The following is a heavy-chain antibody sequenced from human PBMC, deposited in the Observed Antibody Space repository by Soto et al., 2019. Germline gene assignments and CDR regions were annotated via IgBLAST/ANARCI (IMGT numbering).Heavy chain of an antibody. CDR3: ARENGIAAAETENFDY. CDR2: TYYRSKWYN. D-gene: IGHD6-13*01. J-gene: IGHJ4*02. Sequence: PSPALSLTCAISGESVSSNSAAWNWIRQSTSRVLEWLGRTYYRSKWYNDYAVSVKSRITINPDTSKNKFSLQLNSVTPEDTAVYYCARENGIAAAETENFDYWGQGTLVTVSS. V-gene: IGHV6-1*01. CDR1: GESVSSNSAA.